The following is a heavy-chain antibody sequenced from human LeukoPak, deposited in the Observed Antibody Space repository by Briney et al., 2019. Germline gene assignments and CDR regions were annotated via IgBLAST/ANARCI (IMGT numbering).Heavy chain of an antibody. CDR2: IYTSGST. CDR1: GGSISSGSYY. V-gene: IGHV4-61*02. CDR3: AREGVAGTA. D-gene: IGHD6-19*01. Sequence: SETLSLTCTVSGGSISSGSYYWSRIRQPAGKGLEWIGRIYTSGSTNYNPSLKSRVTISVDTSKNQFSLKLSSVTAADTAVYYCAREGVAGTAWGQGTLVTVSS. J-gene: IGHJ4*02.